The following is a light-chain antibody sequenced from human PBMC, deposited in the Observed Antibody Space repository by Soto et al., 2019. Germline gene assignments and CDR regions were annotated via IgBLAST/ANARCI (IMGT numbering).Light chain of an antibody. CDR3: QQYHDWPPLT. J-gene: IGKJ4*01. Sequence: EIVMTQSPATLSVSPGERATLSCRASQSVGSTLAWYQQKPGQAPRLLIYGASPRATGVPGRFSGSGSGTEFTLTIRSLQAEDLAVYYCQQYHDWPPLTFGGGTKVEIK. CDR1: QSVGST. CDR2: GAS. V-gene: IGKV3-15*01.